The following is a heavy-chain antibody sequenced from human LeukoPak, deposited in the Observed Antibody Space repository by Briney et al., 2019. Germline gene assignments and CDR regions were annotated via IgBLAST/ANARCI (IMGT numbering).Heavy chain of an antibody. CDR1: GGTFSSYA. D-gene: IGHD3-10*02. V-gene: IGHV1-69*01. CDR2: IIPIFGTA. CDR3: ARGESDRVPFDY. J-gene: IGHJ4*02. Sequence: SVKVSCKASGGTFSSYAISWVRQAPGQGLEWMGGIIPIFGTANYAQKFQGRVTITADESTSTAYMELSSLRSEDTAVYYCARGESDRVPFDYWGQGTLATVSS.